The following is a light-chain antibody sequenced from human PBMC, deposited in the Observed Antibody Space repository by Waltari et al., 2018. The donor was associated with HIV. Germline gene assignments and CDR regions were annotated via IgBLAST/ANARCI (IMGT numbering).Light chain of an antibody. J-gene: IGKJ2*01. CDR2: DAS. CDR1: QGVTSTY. CDR3: QQYGISPYT. V-gene: IGKV3-20*01. Sequence: EIVLTQSPGTLSLSPGERATLSCRASQGVTSTYLAWYQQKPGQAPRLLMYDASSRATGTPDRFSGSGSGTDFTITISRLEPGDFAVYYCQQYGISPYTFGQGTKLEI.